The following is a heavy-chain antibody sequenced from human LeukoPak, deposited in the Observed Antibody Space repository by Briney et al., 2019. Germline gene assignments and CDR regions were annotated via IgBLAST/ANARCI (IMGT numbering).Heavy chain of an antibody. J-gene: IGHJ6*03. Sequence: SETLSLTCTVSGYSTSSGYYWGCIRQPPGKGLEWIGEINHSGGTKYTPSLKSRVTISVDTSKNQFSLKLSSVTAADTAMYYCARVKDPGGYYYYYYMDVWGKGTTVTVSS. V-gene: IGHV4-38-2*02. D-gene: IGHD3-16*01. CDR3: ARVKDPGGYYYYYYMDV. CDR1: GYSTSSGYY. CDR2: INHSGGT.